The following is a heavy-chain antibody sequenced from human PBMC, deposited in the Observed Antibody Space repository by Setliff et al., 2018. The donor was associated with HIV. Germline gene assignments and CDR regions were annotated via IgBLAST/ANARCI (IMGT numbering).Heavy chain of an antibody. D-gene: IGHD2-2*01. Sequence: SETLSLTCTVSGGSITGYYWSWIRQPPGKGLEWIGEINHNKSSDYNPSLKSRVTMSVDTSKNQFSLKVKSVTAADTAVYYCARQKKSSSWSPNDYWGQGTLVTVSS. CDR2: INHNKSS. J-gene: IGHJ4*02. CDR1: GGSITGYY. V-gene: IGHV4-34*01. CDR3: ARQKKSSSWSPNDY.